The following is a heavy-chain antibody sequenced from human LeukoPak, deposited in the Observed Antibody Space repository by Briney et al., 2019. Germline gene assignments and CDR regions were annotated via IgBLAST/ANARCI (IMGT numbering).Heavy chain of an antibody. J-gene: IGHJ6*02. CDR2: TYTGGST. CDR3: ARGFGKAAADVFGGYTMDV. V-gene: IGHV3-66*02. Sequence: PGVSLRLSCAASGFTVNSNYMSWVRQAPGKGLEWVSLTYTGGSTYYADSVRGRFTISRDNSKNTLYLQMNSLRPEDTAIYYCARGFGKAAADVFGGYTMDVWGQGTTVTVSS. CDR1: GFTVNSNY. D-gene: IGHD6-13*01.